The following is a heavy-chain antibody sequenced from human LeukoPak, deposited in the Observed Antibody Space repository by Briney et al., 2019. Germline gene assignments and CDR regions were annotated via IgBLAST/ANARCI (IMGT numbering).Heavy chain of an antibody. CDR2: IYYSGST. D-gene: IGHD4-17*01. CDR3: ARHFEWSTVTPFDY. CDR1: GGSISSYY. Sequence: KTSETLSLTCTASGGSISSYYWSWIRQPPGKGLEWIGYIYYSGSTNYNPSLKSRVTISVDTSKNQFSLKLSSVTAADTAVYYCARHFEWSTVTPFDYWGQGTLVTVSS. J-gene: IGHJ4*02. V-gene: IGHV4-59*08.